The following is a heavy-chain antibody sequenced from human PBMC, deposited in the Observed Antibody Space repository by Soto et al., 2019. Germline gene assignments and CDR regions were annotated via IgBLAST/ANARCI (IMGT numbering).Heavy chain of an antibody. CDR2: IWYDGSNK. CDR3: ARGKFEWSYYYYGMDV. D-gene: IGHD3-3*01. CDR1: GFTFSSYG. Sequence: SLRLSCAASGFTFSSYGMHWVRQAPGKGLEWVAVIWYDGSNKYYADSVKGRFTISRDNSKNTLYLQMNSLRAEDTAVYYCARGKFEWSYYYYGMDVWGQGTTVTVSS. J-gene: IGHJ6*02. V-gene: IGHV3-33*01.